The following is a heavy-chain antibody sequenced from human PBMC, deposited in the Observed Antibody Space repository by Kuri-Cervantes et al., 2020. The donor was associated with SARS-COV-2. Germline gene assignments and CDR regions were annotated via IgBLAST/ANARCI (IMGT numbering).Heavy chain of an antibody. V-gene: IGHV3-53*01. CDR1: GFTVSSNY. J-gene: IGHJ3*02. CDR2: IYSGGST. CDR3: AKDQYDTDAFDI. Sequence: GESLKISCAASGFTVSSNYMSWVRQAPGKGLEWVSVIYSGGSTYYADSVKGRFTISRDNSKNTLYLQMNSLRAEDTAVYYCAKDQYDTDAFDIWGQGTMVTVSS. D-gene: IGHD1-1*01.